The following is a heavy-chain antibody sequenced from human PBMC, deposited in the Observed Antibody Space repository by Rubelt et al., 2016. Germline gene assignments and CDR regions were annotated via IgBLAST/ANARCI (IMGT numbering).Heavy chain of an antibody. J-gene: IGHJ6*03. Sequence: GKWLEWVSYISSSSSTIYYADSVKGRFTISRDNAKNSLYLQMNSLRAEDTAVYYCARGVVPAASSYYYYYMDVWGKGTTVTVSS. V-gene: IGHV3-48*04. D-gene: IGHD2-2*01. CDR3: ARGVVPAASSYYYYYMDV. CDR2: ISSSSSTI.